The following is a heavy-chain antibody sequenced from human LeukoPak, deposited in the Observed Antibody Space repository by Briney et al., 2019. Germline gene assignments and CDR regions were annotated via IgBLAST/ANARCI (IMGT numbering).Heavy chain of an antibody. Sequence: PSETLSLTCAVYGGSFSGYYWRWIRQPPGKGLEWIGEINHSGSTNYNPSLKSRVTISVDTSKNQFSLKLSSVTAADTAVYYCARFGSGYYYYYYYMDVWGKGTTVTVSS. CDR1: GGSFSGYY. CDR3: ARFGSGYYYYYYYMDV. CDR2: INHSGST. D-gene: IGHD2-15*01. V-gene: IGHV4-34*01. J-gene: IGHJ6*03.